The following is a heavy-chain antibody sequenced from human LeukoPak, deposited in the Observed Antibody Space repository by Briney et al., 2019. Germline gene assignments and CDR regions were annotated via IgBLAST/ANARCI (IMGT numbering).Heavy chain of an antibody. J-gene: IGHJ4*02. V-gene: IGHV1-69*05. CDR3: ARESTVTIGFDY. CDR2: IFPIFGAA. D-gene: IGHD4-17*01. Sequence: SVKLSCTGSGGTFSSYTISWVRDAPGQGLEWRGGIFPIFGAANDAQKFPGRVTITTDESTSTDYMELRILRSEDTAVYYCARESTVTIGFDYWGQGTLVTVSS. CDR1: GGTFSSYT.